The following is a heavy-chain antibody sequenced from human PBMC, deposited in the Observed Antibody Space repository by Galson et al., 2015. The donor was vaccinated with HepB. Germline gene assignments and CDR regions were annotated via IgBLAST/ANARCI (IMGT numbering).Heavy chain of an antibody. D-gene: IGHD5-18*01. CDR2: ISYDGSNK. J-gene: IGHJ6*04. CDR3: AKDTFPGQLWTHPGVDV. Sequence: SLRLSCAASGFTFSSYGMHWVRQAPGKGLEWVAVISYDGSNKYYADSVKGRFTISRDNSKNTLYLQMNSLRAEDTAVYYCAKDTFPGQLWTHPGVDVWGKGTTVTVSS. CDR1: GFTFSSYG. V-gene: IGHV3-30*18.